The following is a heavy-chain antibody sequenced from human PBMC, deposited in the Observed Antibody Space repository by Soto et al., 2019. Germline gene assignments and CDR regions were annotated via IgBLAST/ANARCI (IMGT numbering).Heavy chain of an antibody. Sequence: SETLSLTCAVSGGSISSYYWSWIRQPPGKGLEWIGYIYYSGSTNYNPSLKSRVTISVDTSKNQFSLKLSSVTAADTAVYYCARRVIAVAAPFDYWGQGTLVTVSS. J-gene: IGHJ4*02. D-gene: IGHD6-19*01. CDR1: GGSISSYY. CDR2: IYYSGST. V-gene: IGHV4-59*08. CDR3: ARRVIAVAAPFDY.